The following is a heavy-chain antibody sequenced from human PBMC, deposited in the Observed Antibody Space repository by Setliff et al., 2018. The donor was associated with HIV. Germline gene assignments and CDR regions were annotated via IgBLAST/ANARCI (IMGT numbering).Heavy chain of an antibody. V-gene: IGHV4-59*12. J-gene: IGHJ6*03. Sequence: SETLSLTCTVSGGSISSYYWSWIRQPPGKGLEWIGYIYYSGSTNYNPSLKSRVTISVDTSKNQFSLKLSSVTAADTAVYYCARDIGYSSPYYYYMDVWGKGTTVTVSS. D-gene: IGHD6-13*01. CDR2: IYYSGST. CDR1: GGSISSYY. CDR3: ARDIGYSSPYYYYMDV.